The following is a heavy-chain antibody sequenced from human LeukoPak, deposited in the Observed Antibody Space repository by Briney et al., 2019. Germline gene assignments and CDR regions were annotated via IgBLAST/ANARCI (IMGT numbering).Heavy chain of an antibody. Sequence: GSLRLSCAASGFTFSSYAMHWVRQAPRKGLEFVSAISSNGGSTYYANSVKGRFTISRDNSKNTLYLQMGSLRAEDMAVYCCARSFGSYFSYMDVWGKGTTVTISS. CDR1: GFTFSSYA. J-gene: IGHJ6*03. CDR2: ISSNGGST. D-gene: IGHD1-26*01. V-gene: IGHV3-64*01. CDR3: ARSFGSYFSYMDV.